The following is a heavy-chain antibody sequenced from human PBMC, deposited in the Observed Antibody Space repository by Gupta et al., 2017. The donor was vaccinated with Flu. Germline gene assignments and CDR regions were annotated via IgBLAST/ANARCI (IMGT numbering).Heavy chain of an antibody. CDR3: AKDHRGVLLMVYAPIDY. J-gene: IGHJ4*02. CDR2: ISGSGGST. V-gene: IGHV3-23*01. Sequence: EVQLLESGGGLVQPGGSLRLSCAASGFTFSSYAMSWVRQAPGKGLEWVSAISGSGGSTYYADSGKGRVTISRDNSKNTLYLQMNSLRAEETAVDYCAKDHRGVLLMVYAPIDYGGQGTLVTVSS. D-gene: IGHD2-8*01. CDR1: GFTFSSYA.